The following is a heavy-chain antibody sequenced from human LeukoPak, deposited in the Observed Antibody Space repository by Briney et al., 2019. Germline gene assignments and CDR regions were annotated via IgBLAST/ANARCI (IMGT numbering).Heavy chain of an antibody. CDR2: ISSSLGTI. J-gene: IGHJ4*02. CDR1: GFTFSNYA. CDR3: ARDGGGSYDILTGYYISTPYYFDY. V-gene: IGHV3-48*01. D-gene: IGHD3-9*01. Sequence: GGSLRLSCAASGFTFSNYAMSWVRQAPGKGLEWVSYISSSLGTIYYADSVKGRFTISRDNAKNSLYLQMNSLRAEDTAVYYCARDGGGSYDILTGYYISTPYYFDYWGQGTLVTVSS.